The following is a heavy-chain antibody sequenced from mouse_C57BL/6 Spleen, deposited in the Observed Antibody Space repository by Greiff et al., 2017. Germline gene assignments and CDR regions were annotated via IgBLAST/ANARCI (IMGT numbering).Heavy chain of an antibody. J-gene: IGHJ1*03. D-gene: IGHD2-4*01. CDR1: GYTFTSYT. V-gene: IGHV1-4*01. CDR2: INPSSGYT. Sequence: QVQLKESGAELARPGASVKMSCKASGYTFTSYTMHWVKQRPGQGLEWIGYINPSSGYTKYNQKFKDKATLTADKSSSTAYMQLSSLTSEDSAVYYCAREDYDDGDWYFDVWGTGTTVTVSS. CDR3: AREDYDDGDWYFDV.